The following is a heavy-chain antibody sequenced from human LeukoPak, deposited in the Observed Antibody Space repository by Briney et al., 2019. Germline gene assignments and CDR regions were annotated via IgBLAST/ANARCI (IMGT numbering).Heavy chain of an antibody. D-gene: IGHD2-2*01. Sequence: GGSLRLSCAASGFTFSTYAMHWVRQAPGKGLEWVAVISYDGSNKYYADSVKGRFTISRDNSKNTLYLQMNSLRPEDTAVYYCPRGLVSVGLYFDYWGQGTLVTVSS. V-gene: IGHV3-30-3*01. CDR3: PRGLVSVGLYFDY. CDR2: ISYDGSNK. J-gene: IGHJ4*02. CDR1: GFTFSTYA.